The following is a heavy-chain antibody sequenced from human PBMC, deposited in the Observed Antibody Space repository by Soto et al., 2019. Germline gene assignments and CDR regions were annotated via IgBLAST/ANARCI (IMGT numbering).Heavy chain of an antibody. CDR3: ARHRLYSSSWTTFDY. CDR1: GYNFATYW. CDR2: IYPPNSDT. V-gene: IGHV5-51*01. D-gene: IGHD2-2*01. Sequence: PGESLKISCKGSGYNFATYWIGWVRQTPGKGLEWIGIIYPPNSDTKYSPSLEGQVTISAEKSINTAYLQWSSLTASDTAVYYCARHRLYSSSWTTFDYWGQGTLVTVSS. J-gene: IGHJ4*02.